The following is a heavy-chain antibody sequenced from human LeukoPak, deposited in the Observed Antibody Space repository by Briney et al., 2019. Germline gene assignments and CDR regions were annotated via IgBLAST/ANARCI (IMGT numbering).Heavy chain of an antibody. D-gene: IGHD3-9*01. CDR1: GGTFSGYY. V-gene: IGHV4-34*01. CDR3: ARHPPGVTWLFDY. J-gene: IGHJ4*02. Sequence: SETLSLTCAVYGGTFSGYYWSWIRQPPGKGLEWIGEINHSGNTNYNPSLKSRVTISIDTSKNQFSLKLSSVTAADTAVYYCARHPPGVTWLFDYWGQGTLVTVSS. CDR2: INHSGNT.